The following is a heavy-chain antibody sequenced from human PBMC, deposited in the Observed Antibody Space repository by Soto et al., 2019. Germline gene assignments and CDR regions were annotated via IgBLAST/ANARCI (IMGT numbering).Heavy chain of an antibody. D-gene: IGHD3-10*01. J-gene: IGHJ4*02. CDR1: GGTFSSYA. CDR3: ARGPSMVEYYFDY. V-gene: IGHV1-69*13. CDR2: IIPIFGTA. Sequence: SVKVSCKASGGTFSSYAISWVRQAPGQGLEWMGGIIPIFGTANYAQKLQGRVTITADESTSTAYMELSSLRSEDTAVYYCARGPSMVEYYFDYWGQGTLVTVSS.